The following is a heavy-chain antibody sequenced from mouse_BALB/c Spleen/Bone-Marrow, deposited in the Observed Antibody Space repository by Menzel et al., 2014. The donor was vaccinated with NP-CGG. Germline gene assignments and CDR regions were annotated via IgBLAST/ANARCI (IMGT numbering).Heavy chain of an antibody. J-gene: IGHJ2*01. CDR2: ISNLAYSI. CDR1: GFTFSDYG. CDR3: ARALAYGSSFDY. Sequence: EVNVVESGGGLVQPGGSRKLSCAASGFTFSDYGMAWVRQAPGKGPEWVAFISNLAYSIYYTDTVTGRFTISRENAKNTLCLEMSSLRSEDTAMYYCARALAYGSSFDYWGQGTTLTVSS. D-gene: IGHD1-1*01. V-gene: IGHV5-15*02.